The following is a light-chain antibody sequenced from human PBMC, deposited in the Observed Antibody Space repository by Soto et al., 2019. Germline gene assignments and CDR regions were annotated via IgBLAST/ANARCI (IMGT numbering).Light chain of an antibody. Sequence: QSALTQPASVSGSPGQSITISCTGTSSDVGGYNYVSWYQQHPGKAPKLMIYEVSNRPSGVSNRLSGSKSGNTASLTISGPQAEDEADYYCSSYTSSSTLVFGTGTKVTVL. CDR2: EVS. CDR1: SSDVGGYNY. V-gene: IGLV2-14*01. J-gene: IGLJ1*01. CDR3: SSYTSSSTLV.